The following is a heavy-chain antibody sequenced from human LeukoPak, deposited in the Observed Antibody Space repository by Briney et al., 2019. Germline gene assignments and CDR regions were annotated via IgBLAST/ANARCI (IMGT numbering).Heavy chain of an antibody. CDR2: LYHDGGT. V-gene: IGHV3-53*01. D-gene: IGHD3-22*01. Sequence: GGSLRLSCAASGFTVSSNYMSWVRQAPGKGLEYVSVLYHDGGTYYADSVKGRFTISRDNSKNTLHLQMNSLRVEDTAVYYCADRDLYYFDSGMVSGGQGA. CDR1: GFTVSSNY. J-gene: IGHJ4*02. CDR3: ADRDLYYFDSGMVS.